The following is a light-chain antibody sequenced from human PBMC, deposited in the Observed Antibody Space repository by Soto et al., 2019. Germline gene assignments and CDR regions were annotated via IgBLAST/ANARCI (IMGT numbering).Light chain of an antibody. V-gene: IGLV2-14*01. CDR3: SSYTSSSTPLDV. Sequence: QSALTQPASVSGSPGQSITISCTGTSSDVGGYNYVSWYQQHPGKAPKLMIYDVSNRPSGVSNRFSGSKSGNTASLTISGLQAEEEADYYCSSYTSSSTPLDVFGTGTKVTVL. CDR2: DVS. J-gene: IGLJ1*01. CDR1: SSDVGGYNY.